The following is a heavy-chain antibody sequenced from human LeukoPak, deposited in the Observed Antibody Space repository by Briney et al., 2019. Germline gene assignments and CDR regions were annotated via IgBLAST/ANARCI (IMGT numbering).Heavy chain of an antibody. D-gene: IGHD1-1*01. CDR1: GYTFTSYA. CDR3: AREGSLYNWNDGLYGMDV. J-gene: IGHJ6*02. V-gene: IGHV1-3*01. Sequence: GASVKVSCKASGYTFTSYAMHWVRQAPGQRLEWMGWINAGNGNTKYSQKFQGRVTITRDTSASTAYMELSSLRSEDTAVYYCAREGSLYNWNDGLYGMDVWGQGTTVTVSS. CDR2: INAGNGNT.